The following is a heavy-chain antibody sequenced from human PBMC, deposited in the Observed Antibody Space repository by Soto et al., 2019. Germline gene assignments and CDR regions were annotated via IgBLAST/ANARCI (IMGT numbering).Heavy chain of an antibody. J-gene: IGHJ4*02. CDR1: GGSISSYY. CDR2: IYYSGST. CDR3: ALGYCTNGVCYRSPPFDY. Sequence: SETLSLTCTVSGGSISSYYWSWIRQPPGKGLEWIGYIYYSGSTNYNPSLKSRVTISVDTSKNQFSLKLSSVTAADTAVYYCALGYCTNGVCYRSPPFDYWGQGTLVTVSS. V-gene: IGHV4-59*12. D-gene: IGHD2-8*01.